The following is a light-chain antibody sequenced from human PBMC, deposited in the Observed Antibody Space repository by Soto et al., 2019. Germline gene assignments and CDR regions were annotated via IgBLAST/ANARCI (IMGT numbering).Light chain of an antibody. CDR3: QQYHGFPYT. CDR2: DAS. Sequence: DIQMTQSPSTLSAPVGDRVSVTCRASQSIRYWLAWHQQKPGKAPQVLIYDASTLQKGVPSRFGGSGFGTEFTLNISSLQPDDFATYYCQQYHGFPYTFGQGTKVEIK. J-gene: IGKJ2*01. V-gene: IGKV1-5*01. CDR1: QSIRYW.